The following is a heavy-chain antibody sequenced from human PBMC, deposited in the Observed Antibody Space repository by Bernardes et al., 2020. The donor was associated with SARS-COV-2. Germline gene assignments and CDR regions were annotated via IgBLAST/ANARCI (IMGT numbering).Heavy chain of an antibody. Sequence: MPGKGLEWMGIIYPGDSDTRYSPSFQVQVTISADKSISTAYLQWSSLKASDTAMYYCARGHDYGERRACDIWGQGKMVTVSS. CDR3: ARGHDYGERRACDI. J-gene: IGHJ3*02. D-gene: IGHD4-17*01. V-gene: IGHV5-51*01. CDR2: IYPGDSDT.